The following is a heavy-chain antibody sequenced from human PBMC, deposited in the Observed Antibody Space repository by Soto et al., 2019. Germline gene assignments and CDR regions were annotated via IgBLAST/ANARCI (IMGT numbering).Heavy chain of an antibody. D-gene: IGHD2-21*02. CDR2: ISNDGRRK. CDR1: GFSLSTNT. Sequence: GSLRLSCAASGFSLSTNTMHWVRQVPGKGLEWVASISNDGRRKYYADFVKGRFTISRDTANNILYLEMNSLRAEDTSLYYCARVATAMTYDFWGQGTQVTVSS. CDR3: ARVATAMTYDF. V-gene: IGHV3-30*04. J-gene: IGHJ4*02.